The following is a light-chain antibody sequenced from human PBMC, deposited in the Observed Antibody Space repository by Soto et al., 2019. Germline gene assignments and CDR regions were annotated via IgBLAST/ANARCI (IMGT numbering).Light chain of an antibody. CDR1: QSISSW. CDR3: QQYNSYRT. Sequence: DIQMTQSPSTLSASVGDRVTITCWASQSISSWLAWYQQRPGKAPKLLIYDASSLESGVPSRFSGSGSGTEFTLTISSLQPDDFATYYCQQYNSYRTFGQGTKVYFK. J-gene: IGKJ1*01. V-gene: IGKV1-5*01. CDR2: DAS.